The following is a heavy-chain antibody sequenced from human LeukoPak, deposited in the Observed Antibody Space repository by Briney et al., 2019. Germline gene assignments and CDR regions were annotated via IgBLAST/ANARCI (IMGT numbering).Heavy chain of an antibody. Sequence: GGSLTLSCAASGFIFRSYGMHWVRQAPGKGLEWVAVISYDGSNKYYADSVKGRFTISRDNSKNTLYLQMNSLRAEDTAVYYCARDKVSGIVVVPAAISYYFDYWGQGILVTVSS. D-gene: IGHD2-2*01. CDR3: ARDKVSGIVVVPAAISYYFDY. J-gene: IGHJ4*02. V-gene: IGHV3-30*19. CDR2: ISYDGSNK. CDR1: GFIFRSYG.